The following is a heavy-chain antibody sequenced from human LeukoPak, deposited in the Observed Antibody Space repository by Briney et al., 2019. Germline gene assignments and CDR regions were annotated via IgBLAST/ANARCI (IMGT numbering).Heavy chain of an antibody. CDR2: IYYSGRT. J-gene: IGHJ4*02. D-gene: IGHD6-13*01. CDR1: GGSISSYY. CDR3: ARRGGGTYSSSWEYYFDY. Sequence: SETLSLTCTVSGGSISSYYWSWIRQPPGKGLEWIGYIYYSGRTNYNPSLKSRVTISVDTSKNQFSLKLSSVTAADTAVYYCARRGGGTYSSSWEYYFDYWGQGTLVTVSS. V-gene: IGHV4-59*01.